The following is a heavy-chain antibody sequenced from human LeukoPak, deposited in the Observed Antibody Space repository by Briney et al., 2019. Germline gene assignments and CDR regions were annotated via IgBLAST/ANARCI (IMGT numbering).Heavy chain of an antibody. D-gene: IGHD3-22*01. CDR3: ARMRDSSGYFGY. CDR2: IYSGGST. V-gene: IGHV3-66*01. CDR1: GFTVSSNY. Sequence: GGSLRLSCAASGFTVSSNYMSWVRQAPGKGLEWVSVIYSGGSTYYADSVKGRFTISRDNSKNTLYLQMNSLRAEDTAVYYCARMRDSSGYFGYWGQGTLVTVSS. J-gene: IGHJ4*02.